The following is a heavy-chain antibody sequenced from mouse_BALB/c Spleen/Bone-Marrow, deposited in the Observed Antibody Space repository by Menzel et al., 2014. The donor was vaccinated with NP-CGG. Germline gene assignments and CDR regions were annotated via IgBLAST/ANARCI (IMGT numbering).Heavy chain of an antibody. CDR2: IWSGGST. V-gene: IGHV2-2*02. Sequence: QSGPGLVQPSQSLSITCTVSGFSLTSYGVHWVRQSPGKGLDWLGVIWSGGSTDYNAAFISRLSIIKDNSKSQXFFKMNSLQANDTAIYYCARNGDAWFAYWGQGTLVTVSA. CDR3: ARNGDAWFAY. J-gene: IGHJ3*01. CDR1: GFSLTSYG. D-gene: IGHD3-3*01.